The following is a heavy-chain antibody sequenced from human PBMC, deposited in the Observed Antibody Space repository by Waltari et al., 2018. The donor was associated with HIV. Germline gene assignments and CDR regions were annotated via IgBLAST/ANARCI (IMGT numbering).Heavy chain of an antibody. CDR1: GGILRISA. CDR3: AMGHYYDSNGYYSFDF. J-gene: IGHJ4*02. Sequence: QVQLVQSGAEVKKPGSSVKVSCRASGGILRISAISWVRQAPGQGLEWLGGIIPIFGSANYAQKFQGRVTITADESTSTAYMELSSLRSEDTAVYYCAMGHYYDSNGYYSFDFWGQGTLVTVSS. CDR2: IIPIFGSA. V-gene: IGHV1-69*12. D-gene: IGHD3-22*01.